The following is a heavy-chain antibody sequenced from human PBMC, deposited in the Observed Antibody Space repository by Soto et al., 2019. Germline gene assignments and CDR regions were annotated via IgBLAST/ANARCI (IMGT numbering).Heavy chain of an antibody. D-gene: IGHD3-16*01. J-gene: IGHJ4*02. CDR2: IYYRGNA. Sequence: PSETLSLTCSVSDDSINSDKYYWCWIRQPPGKGLEWIGSIYYRGNAYYNPSLQTRVTISLAKSKSQFSLKLNSVTAADSAVYFCARLGGLATISYYFDFWGPGALVTVSS. CDR1: DDSINSDKYY. V-gene: IGHV4-39*01. CDR3: ARLGGLATISYYFDF.